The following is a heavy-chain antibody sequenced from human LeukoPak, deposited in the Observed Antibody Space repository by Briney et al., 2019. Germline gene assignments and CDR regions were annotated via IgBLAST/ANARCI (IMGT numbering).Heavy chain of an antibody. J-gene: IGHJ4*02. CDR3: ARWGVGIVGARGLDY. V-gene: IGHV1-18*01. CDR2: ISTYNGDT. Sequence: ASVKVSCKTSGYSFTTYGISWVRQAPGQGLEWMGWISTYNGDTNYAQKLQGRVTMTADTSTSTAYMELRSLRSDDTAVYYCARWGVGIVGARGLDYWGQGTLVTVSS. D-gene: IGHD1-26*01. CDR1: GYSFTTYG.